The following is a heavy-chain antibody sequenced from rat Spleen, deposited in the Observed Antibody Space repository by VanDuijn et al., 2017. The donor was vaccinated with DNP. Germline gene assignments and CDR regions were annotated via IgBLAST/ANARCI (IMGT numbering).Heavy chain of an antibody. J-gene: IGHJ3*01. V-gene: IGHV5S23*01. CDR3: ARHVAYYSGEGFAY. CDR2: ISTGGGNT. CDR1: GFTFSDYA. Sequence: EVQLVESGGGLVQPGNSLSLSCAASGFTFSDYAMAWVRQSPTKGLEWVASISTGGGNTYYRDSVKGRFSLSRDNAKSTLYLQLNSLRSEETAAYYCARHVAYYSGEGFAYWGQGTLVTVSS. D-gene: IGHD1-1*01.